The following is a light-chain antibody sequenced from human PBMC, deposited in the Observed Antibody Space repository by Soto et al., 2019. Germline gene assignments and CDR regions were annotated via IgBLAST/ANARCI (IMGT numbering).Light chain of an antibody. CDR1: SSDVGGYDY. CDR3: SSYTSSSSTLYV. J-gene: IGLJ1*01. Sequence: QSVLTQPASVSGSPGQSITISCTGTSSDVGGYDYVSWYQQHPGKAPKVMIYDVSNRPSGVSNRFSGSKSGNTASLTISGLQAEDEADYYCSSYTSSSSTLYVFGTGTKLTVL. CDR2: DVS. V-gene: IGLV2-14*01.